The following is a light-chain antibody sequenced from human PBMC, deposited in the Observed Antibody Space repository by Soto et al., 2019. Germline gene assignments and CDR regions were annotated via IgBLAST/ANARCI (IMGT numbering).Light chain of an antibody. CDR3: QQYGSTPPT. J-gene: IGKJ1*01. Sequence: EIVLTQSPGTLSLSPGERATLSCRASQSVSSNYLGWYQQKSGQPPRLLIYGASSRATAIPDRFSGRGSGTEFTLTISRLEPEDFAGYFCQQYGSTPPTFGQGTKVEIK. CDR1: QSVSSNY. V-gene: IGKV3-20*01. CDR2: GAS.